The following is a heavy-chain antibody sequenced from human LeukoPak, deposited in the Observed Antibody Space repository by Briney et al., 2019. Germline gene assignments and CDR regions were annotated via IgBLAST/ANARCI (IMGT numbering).Heavy chain of an antibody. V-gene: IGHV3-23*01. CDR2: ISGSGGST. CDR3: AKDPYYDILTGYIGGGFDY. CDR1: GFTFSSYA. Sequence: GYLSLSCAASGFTFSSYAMSWLRQAQGKGLEWVSAISGSGGSTYYADSVKGRFTISRDNSKNTLYLQMNSLRAEDTAVYYCAKDPYYDILTGYIGGGFDYWGQGTLVTVSS. J-gene: IGHJ4*02. D-gene: IGHD3-9*01.